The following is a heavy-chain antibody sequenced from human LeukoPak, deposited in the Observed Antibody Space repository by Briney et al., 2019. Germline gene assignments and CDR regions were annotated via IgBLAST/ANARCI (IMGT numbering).Heavy chain of an antibody. V-gene: IGHV1-46*01. CDR3: ARDLVYDSSGYCFDY. CDR2: INPSGGST. J-gene: IGHJ4*02. CDR1: GYTFTIYY. Sequence: GASVTVSCKASGYTFTIYYMHWVRQAPGQGLEWMGIINPSGGSTSYAQKFQGRVTMTRDTSTSTVYMELSSLRSEDTAVYYCARDLVYDSSGYCFDYWGQGTLVTVPS. D-gene: IGHD3-22*01.